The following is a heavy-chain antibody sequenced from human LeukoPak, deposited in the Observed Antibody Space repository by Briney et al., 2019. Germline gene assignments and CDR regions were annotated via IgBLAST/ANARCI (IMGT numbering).Heavy chain of an antibody. J-gene: IGHJ3*02. CDR1: GFTFSGYW. CDR2: IKQDGSEK. V-gene: IGHV3-7*01. D-gene: IGHD4-17*01. CDR3: ARDAPYGVVNDDAFDI. Sequence: GGSLRLSCAASGFTFSGYWMSWVRQAPGKGLEWVANIKQDGSEKYYVDSVKGRFTISRDNAKNSLYLQMNSLRAEDTAVYYCARDAPYGVVNDDAFDIWGQGTMVTVSS.